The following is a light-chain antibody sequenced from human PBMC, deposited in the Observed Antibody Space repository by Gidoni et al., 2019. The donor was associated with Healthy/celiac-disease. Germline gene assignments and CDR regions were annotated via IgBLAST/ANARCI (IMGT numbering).Light chain of an antibody. CDR2: GAS. J-gene: IGKJ1*01. V-gene: IGKV3-15*01. CDR1: QSVSSN. CDR3: QQYNNWPRT. Sequence: EIAMTQSPATLSVSPGESATLSCRASQSVSSNLSWYQQKPGQAPMLLIYGASTRATGIPARFSGSGSGTDFTLTISSLQSEDFAIYYCQQYNNWPRTFGQGTKVEIK.